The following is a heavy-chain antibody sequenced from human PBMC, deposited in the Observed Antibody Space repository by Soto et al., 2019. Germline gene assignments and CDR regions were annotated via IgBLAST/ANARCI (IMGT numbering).Heavy chain of an antibody. Sequence: QGQLVQSGPEVKKPGASVKVSCKASGYTFSRYGISWVRQAPGQGLEWMGWVSGYNGDTKYAQKVQGRVTMTIDTSTYTAYMELRSLTSDDTAKYYCARNGQPPYYYYGMDVRGQGTTVTGSS. D-gene: IGHD2-8*01. CDR3: ARNGQPPYYYYGMDV. V-gene: IGHV1-18*01. CDR1: GYTFSRYG. CDR2: VSGYNGDT. J-gene: IGHJ6*02.